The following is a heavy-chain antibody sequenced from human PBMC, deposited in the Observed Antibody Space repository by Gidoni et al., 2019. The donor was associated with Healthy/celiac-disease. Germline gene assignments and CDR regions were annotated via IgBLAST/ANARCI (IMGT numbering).Heavy chain of an antibody. CDR1: VGSFSAYY. D-gene: IGHD3-22*01. CDR2: INHSGST. J-gene: IGHJ5*02. CDR3: ARGARITMIVVVKRFGWFDP. Sequence: QVQLQQWGAGLLTPSETLSLTCAVSVGSFSAYYWRWIRQPTGKGLEWIGEINHSGSTNYNPYLKSRVTISVDTSKNQFALKLSSVTAADTAVYYCARGARITMIVVVKRFGWFDPWGQGTLVTVSS. V-gene: IGHV4-34*01.